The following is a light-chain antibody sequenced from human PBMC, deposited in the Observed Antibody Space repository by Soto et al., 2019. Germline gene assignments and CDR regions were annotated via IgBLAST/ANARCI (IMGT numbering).Light chain of an antibody. CDR3: CSYAGSSTSVI. V-gene: IGLV2-23*01. Sequence: QSALTQPASVSGSPGQSITISCTGTSSDVGSYNLVSWYQQHPGKAPKLMIYEGSKRPSGVSNRFSGSKSGNTASLTISGLQADDEADYYCCSYAGSSTSVIFGGGTQLTVL. J-gene: IGLJ2*01. CDR1: SSDVGSYNL. CDR2: EGS.